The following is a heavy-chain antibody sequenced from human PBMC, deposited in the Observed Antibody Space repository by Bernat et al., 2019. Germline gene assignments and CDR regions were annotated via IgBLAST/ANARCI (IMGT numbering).Heavy chain of an antibody. J-gene: IGHJ6*03. V-gene: IGHV3-73*02. CDR2: IRNKTNNYAT. Sequence: VQLVESGGGLVQPGGSLKLSCAASGFTVSGSAMHWVRQASGRGLEWVGRIRNKTNNYATAYGASVKGRFTISRDDSKNTAYLQINSLKTEDTAVYYCITTKDYYMDVWGKGTTVTVSS. CDR1: GFTVSGSA. D-gene: IGHD1-26*01. CDR3: ITTKDYYMDV.